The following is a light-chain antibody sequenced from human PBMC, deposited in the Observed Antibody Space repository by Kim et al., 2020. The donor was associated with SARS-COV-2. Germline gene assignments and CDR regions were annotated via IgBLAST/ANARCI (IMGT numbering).Light chain of an antibody. CDR3: QQSHTTPVLT. CDR1: QSISTY. J-gene: IGKJ4*01. V-gene: IGKV1-39*01. CDR2: AAS. Sequence: DIQMTQSPSSLAASVGDRVTIACRASQSISTYLNWYQQKPGKAPKLLIYAASSLQSGVPSRFSGSGSGTDFTLTISSLQPEDFATYYCQQSHTTPVLTFGVGTKVDIK.